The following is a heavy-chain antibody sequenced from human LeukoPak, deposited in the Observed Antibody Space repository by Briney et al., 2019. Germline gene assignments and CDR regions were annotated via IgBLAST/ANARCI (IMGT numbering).Heavy chain of an antibody. J-gene: IGHJ4*02. CDR2: ISSSSSYI. CDR1: GFTFSSYS. Sequence: GGSLRLSCAASGFTFSSYSMNWVRQAPGKGLEWVSSISSSSSYIYYADSVKGRFTISRDNAKNSLYLQMNSLRAEDTAVYYCARDVRVAENPKTSDYWGQGTLVTVSS. CDR3: ARDVRVAENPKTSDY. D-gene: IGHD3-10*02. V-gene: IGHV3-21*01.